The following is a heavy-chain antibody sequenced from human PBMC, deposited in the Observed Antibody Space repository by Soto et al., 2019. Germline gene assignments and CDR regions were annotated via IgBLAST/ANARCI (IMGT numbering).Heavy chain of an antibody. Sequence: QVQLVESGGGVVQPGRSLRLSCAASGFSFSSYGMHWVRQAPGKGLEWVAVIWFEGSNKYYADSVKGRFTISRDNSQNTLYLQMISLRAEDTALYYCAIDGVSGGYYYMDVWGKGTTVTVSS. CDR1: GFSFSSYG. CDR2: IWFEGSNK. V-gene: IGHV3-33*03. D-gene: IGHD3-16*01. J-gene: IGHJ6*03. CDR3: AIDGVSGGYYYMDV.